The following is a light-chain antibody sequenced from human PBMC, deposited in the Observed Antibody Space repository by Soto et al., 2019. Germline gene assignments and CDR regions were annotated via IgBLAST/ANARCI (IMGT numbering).Light chain of an antibody. Sequence: EIVLTQSPGTLSLSPGERATLSCRASQTISNSLLAWYQQKLGQSPRLLIYGASSRATGIQDRFIGSGSGTDFTLTIRRLEPEDFAVYACKQYGRAPITFGQGTRLEIK. CDR3: KQYGRAPIT. CDR1: QTISNSL. CDR2: GAS. J-gene: IGKJ5*01. V-gene: IGKV3-20*01.